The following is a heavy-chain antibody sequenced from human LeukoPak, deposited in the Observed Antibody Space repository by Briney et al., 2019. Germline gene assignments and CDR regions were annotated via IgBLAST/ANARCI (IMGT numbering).Heavy chain of an antibody. CDR2: IIPILGIA. J-gene: IGHJ4*02. V-gene: IGHV1-69*04. CDR3: AKSTTGTTDPLDY. D-gene: IGHD1-1*01. Sequence: SVKVSCKASGGTFSSYAVSWVRQAPGQGLEWMGRIIPILGIANYAQKFQGRVTITADKSTSTAYMELSSLRSEDTAVYYCAKSTTGTTDPLDYWGQGTLAPVSS. CDR1: GGTFSSYA.